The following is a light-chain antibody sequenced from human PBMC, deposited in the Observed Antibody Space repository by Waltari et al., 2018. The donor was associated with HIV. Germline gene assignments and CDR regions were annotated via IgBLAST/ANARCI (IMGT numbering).Light chain of an antibody. CDR2: KDS. Sequence: SYELPQPPSVSLSPGQTARITGSGDALRKKYDPWYQQKQGQAPVLVIYKDSERPSGIPERFSGSSSGTTVTLTISGVQAEDEADYYCQSADSSGTYGVVFGGGTKLTVL. CDR3: QSADSSGTYGVV. V-gene: IGLV3-25*03. J-gene: IGLJ2*01. CDR1: ALRKKY.